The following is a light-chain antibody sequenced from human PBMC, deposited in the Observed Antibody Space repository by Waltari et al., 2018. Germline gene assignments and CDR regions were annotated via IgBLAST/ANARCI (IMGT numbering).Light chain of an antibody. V-gene: IGLV4-69*01. CDR1: SAQSTYP. CDR3: QTWGTDIRV. J-gene: IGLJ3*02. CDR2: VNSDGSY. Sequence: QLVLTQSSSASASLGASVKLTCTLCSAQSTYPTAWLQQRPGQSPRYLMKVNSDGSYNKGDGIPDRFSGSSSGSERYLTISSLQSDDEADYHCQTWGTDIRVFGGGTKVTVL.